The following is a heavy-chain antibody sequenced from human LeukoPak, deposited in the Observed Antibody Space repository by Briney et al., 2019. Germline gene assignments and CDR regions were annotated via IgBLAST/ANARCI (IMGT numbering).Heavy chain of an antibody. Sequence: PGGSLRLSCAASGFTFSSYSMNWVRQAPGKGLEWVSSISSSSSYIYYADSVKGRFTISRDNAKNSLYLQMNSLRAEDTAVYYCARGPSSSSSYYYYYMDVWGKGTTVTVSS. D-gene: IGHD6-6*01. CDR3: ARGPSSSSSYYYYYMDV. J-gene: IGHJ6*03. CDR2: ISSSSSYI. CDR1: GFTFSSYS. V-gene: IGHV3-21*01.